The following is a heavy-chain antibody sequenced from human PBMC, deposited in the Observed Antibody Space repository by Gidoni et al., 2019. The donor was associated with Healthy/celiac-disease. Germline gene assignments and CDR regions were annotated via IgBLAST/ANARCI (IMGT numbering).Heavy chain of an antibody. CDR2: ISYDGSNK. Sequence: QVQLVESGGGVVQPWMSLSLSCSASGFTFSSYAMHWVRQAPGKGLEWVAVISYDGSNKYYADSVKGRFTISRDNSKNTLYLQMNSLRAEDTAVYYCARVVRYFDWLTVGAFDIWGQGTMVTVSS. CDR1: GFTFSSYA. D-gene: IGHD3-9*01. V-gene: IGHV3-30-3*01. CDR3: ARVVRYFDWLTVGAFDI. J-gene: IGHJ3*02.